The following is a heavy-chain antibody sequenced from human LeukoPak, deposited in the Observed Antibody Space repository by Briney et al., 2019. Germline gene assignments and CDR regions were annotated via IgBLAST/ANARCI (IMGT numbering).Heavy chain of an antibody. V-gene: IGHV1-8*03. Sequence: ASVKVSCKASGYTFTSYDINWVRQATGQGLEWMGWMNPNSGNTGYAQKFQGRVTITRNTSISTAYMELSSLRSEDTAVYYCXXEGTTMVRGTYYYYMDVWGKGTTVTVSS. CDR3: XXEGTTMVRGTYYYYMDV. CDR2: MNPNSGNT. J-gene: IGHJ6*03. D-gene: IGHD3-10*01. CDR1: GYTFTSYD.